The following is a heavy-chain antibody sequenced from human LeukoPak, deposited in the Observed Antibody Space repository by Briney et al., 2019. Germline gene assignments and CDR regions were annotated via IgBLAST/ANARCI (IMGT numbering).Heavy chain of an antibody. J-gene: IGHJ4*02. CDR3: ARANVDTAMMYYFDY. Sequence: GGSLRLSCTASGFTFRSYWMSWVRQAPGKGLEWVANIKQDGSEKYYVDSVKGRFTISRDNAKNSLYLQMNSLRAEDTAVYYCARANVDTAMMYYFDYWGQGTLVTVSS. CDR2: IKQDGSEK. CDR1: GFTFRSYW. D-gene: IGHD5-18*01. V-gene: IGHV3-7*01.